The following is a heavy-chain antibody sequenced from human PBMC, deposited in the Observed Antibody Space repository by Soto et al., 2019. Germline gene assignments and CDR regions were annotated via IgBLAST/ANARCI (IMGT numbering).Heavy chain of an antibody. D-gene: IGHD4-17*01. CDR1: GFTFSSYG. V-gene: IGHV3-30*18. CDR2: ISYDGSNK. Sequence: QVQLVESGGGVVQPGRSLRLSCAASGFTFSSYGMHWVRQAPGKGLEWVAVISYDGSNKYYADSVKGRFTISRDNSKNRLYLQMKSLRAEDTAVYYCAKARYYGDYEGGFDYWGQGTLVTVSS. J-gene: IGHJ4*02. CDR3: AKARYYGDYEGGFDY.